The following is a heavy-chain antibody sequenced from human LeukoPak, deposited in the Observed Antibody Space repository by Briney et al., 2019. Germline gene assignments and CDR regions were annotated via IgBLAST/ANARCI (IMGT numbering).Heavy chain of an antibody. Sequence: PSETLSLTCTVSGGSISSYYWSWIRQPPGKGLEWIGYIYYSGSTNYNPSLKSRVTISVDTSKNQFSLKLSSVTAADTAVYYCARGYSYGYGLRPVNWFDPWGQGTLVTVSS. CDR2: IYYSGST. J-gene: IGHJ5*02. V-gene: IGHV4-59*01. CDR3: ARGYSYGYGLRPVNWFDP. CDR1: GGSISSYY. D-gene: IGHD5-18*01.